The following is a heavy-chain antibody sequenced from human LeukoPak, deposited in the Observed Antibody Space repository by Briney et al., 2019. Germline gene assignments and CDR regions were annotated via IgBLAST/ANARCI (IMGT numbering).Heavy chain of an antibody. CDR2: ISYDGSNK. J-gene: IGHJ4*02. CDR1: GFTFSSYG. Sequence: GGSLRLSCAASGFTFSSYGMDGVRQAPGKGLEWVAVISYDGSNKYYADSVKGRFTISRDDSKNTLYLQMNSLRAEDTAVYYCAKVEGPPDYWGQGTLVTVSS. CDR3: AKVEGPPDY. V-gene: IGHV3-30*18. D-gene: IGHD3-3*01.